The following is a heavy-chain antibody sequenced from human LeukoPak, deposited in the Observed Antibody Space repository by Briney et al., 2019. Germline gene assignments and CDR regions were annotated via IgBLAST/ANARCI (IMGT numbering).Heavy chain of an antibody. V-gene: IGHV3-7*01. CDR3: ARGGYSGYDWEYYYYYYGMDV. CDR1: GFTFSSYW. D-gene: IGHD5-12*01. CDR2: IKQDGSEK. J-gene: IGHJ6*01. Sequence: PGGSLRLSCAASGFTFSSYWMSWVRQAPGKGLEWVANIKQDGSEKYYVDSVKGRFTISRDNAKNSLYLQMNRLRAEDTAVYYCARGGYSGYDWEYYYYYYGMDVGGQGTTVTVSS.